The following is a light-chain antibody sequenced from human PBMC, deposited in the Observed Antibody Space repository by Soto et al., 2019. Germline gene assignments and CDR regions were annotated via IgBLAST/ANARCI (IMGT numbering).Light chain of an antibody. CDR2: EAA. V-gene: IGLV2-14*01. J-gene: IGLJ2*01. Sequence: ALTQPASVSGSPGQSITISCTGTSNDIGANDYVSWYQHHPGQAPKILIYEAANRPSGVSHRFSGSKSGNTASLTISGLQAEDEADYFCTSYTSTSTLVFGGGTKLTVL. CDR1: SNDIGANDY. CDR3: TSYTSTSTLV.